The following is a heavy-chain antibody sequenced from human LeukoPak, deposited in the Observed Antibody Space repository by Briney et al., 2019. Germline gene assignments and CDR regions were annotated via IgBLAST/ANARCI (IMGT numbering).Heavy chain of an antibody. CDR3: ARTLRRITMIVVVIPFDY. J-gene: IGHJ4*02. V-gene: IGHV3-48*03. D-gene: IGHD3-22*01. Sequence: GGSLRLSCAASGFTFSSYEMNWVRQAPGKGLEWVSYISSSGSTIYHADSVKGRFTISRDNAKNSLYLQMNSLRAEDTAVYYCARTLRRITMIVVVIPFDYWGQGTLVTVSS. CDR1: GFTFSSYE. CDR2: ISSSGSTI.